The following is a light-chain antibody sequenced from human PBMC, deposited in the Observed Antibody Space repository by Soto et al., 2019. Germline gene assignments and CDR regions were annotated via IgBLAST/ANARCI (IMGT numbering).Light chain of an antibody. CDR3: QQYDTYWT. CDR2: KAS. CDR1: QSISQW. J-gene: IGKJ1*01. Sequence: DIPMTQSPSTLSASVGDRVTITCRASQSISQWLAWYQQKPGKAPKLLIYKASSLESGVPSRFSGSGSGTDFTLTISSLQPDDFATYYFQQYDTYWTFGQGTRVEI. V-gene: IGKV1-5*03.